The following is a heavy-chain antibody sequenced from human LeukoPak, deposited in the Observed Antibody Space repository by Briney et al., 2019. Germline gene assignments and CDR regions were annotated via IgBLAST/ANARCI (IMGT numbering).Heavy chain of an antibody. CDR1: GGTFSSYA. CDR3: ARFDYGDRKNAFDI. V-gene: IGHV1-69*04. J-gene: IGHJ3*02. CDR2: IIPILGIA. D-gene: IGHD4-17*01. Sequence: SVKVSCKASGGTFSSYAIGWVRQAPGQGLEWMGRIIPILGIANYAQKFQGRVTITADKSTSTAYMELSSLRSEDTAVYYCARFDYGDRKNAFDIWGQGTMVTVSS.